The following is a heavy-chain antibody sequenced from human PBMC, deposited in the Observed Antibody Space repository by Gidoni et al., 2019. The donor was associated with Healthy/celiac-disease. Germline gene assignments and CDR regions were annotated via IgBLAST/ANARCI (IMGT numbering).Heavy chain of an antibody. V-gene: IGHV1-45*02. CDR1: GSTFTYRY. CDR2: ITPVNGNT. Sequence: QMPLVQSGAEVKKTGSSVKVSCKASGSTFTYRYLHWVRQAPGQALEWMGWITPVNGNTNYAQKFQDRVTITRDRSMSTAYMELSSLRSEDTAMYYCALTYYYDSSGYIQCDYWGQGTLVTVSS. CDR3: ALTYYYDSSGYIQCDY. J-gene: IGHJ4*02. D-gene: IGHD3-22*01.